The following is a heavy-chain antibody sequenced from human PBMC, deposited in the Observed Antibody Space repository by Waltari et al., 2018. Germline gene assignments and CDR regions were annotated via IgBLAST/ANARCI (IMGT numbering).Heavy chain of an antibody. CDR1: GGSISSGGYP. J-gene: IGHJ1*01. D-gene: IGHD3-22*01. V-gene: IGHV4-30-2*01. CDR3: ARGDYYDSSGYLPVEYFQH. Sequence: QLQLQESGSGLVKPSQTLSLTCAVSGGSISSGGYPWSWIRQPPGKGLEWIGYIYHSGSTYYNPSLKSRVTISVDRSKNQFSLKLSSVTAADTAVYYCARGDYYDSSGYLPVEYFQHWGQGTLVTVSS. CDR2: IYHSGST.